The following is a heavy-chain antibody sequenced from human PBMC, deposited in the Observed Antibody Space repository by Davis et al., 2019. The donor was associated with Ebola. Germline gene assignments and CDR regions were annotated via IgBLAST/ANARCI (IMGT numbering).Heavy chain of an antibody. Sequence: PGGSLRLSCTVSGGSISSYYWSWIRQPPGKGLEWIGYIYYSGSTNYNPSLKSRVTISVDTSKNQFSLKLSSVTAADTAVYYCARRVRDLMVYDYWGQGTLVTVSS. CDR2: IYYSGST. CDR3: ARRVRDLMVYDY. D-gene: IGHD2-8*01. CDR1: GGSISSYY. V-gene: IGHV4-59*01. J-gene: IGHJ4*02.